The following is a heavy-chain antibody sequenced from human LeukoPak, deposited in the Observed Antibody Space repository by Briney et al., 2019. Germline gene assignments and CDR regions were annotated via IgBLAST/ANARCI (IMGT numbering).Heavy chain of an antibody. J-gene: IGHJ4*02. CDR3: ARGFGGSSTSYAYPFGY. V-gene: IGHV4-31*03. CDR1: GGSIRSCGYY. CDR2: IYYSGST. Sequence: SQTLSLTCTVSGGSIRSCGYYWSWIRQHPGKGLEWIGYIYYSGSTYYNPSLKSRITISVDTSKNQFSLKLSSVTAADTAVYYCARGFGGSSTSYAYPFGYWGQGTLVTVSS. D-gene: IGHD2-2*01.